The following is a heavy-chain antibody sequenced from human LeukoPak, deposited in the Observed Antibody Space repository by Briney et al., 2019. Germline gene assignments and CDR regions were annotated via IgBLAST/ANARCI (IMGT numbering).Heavy chain of an antibody. D-gene: IGHD6-19*01. V-gene: IGHV4-59*01. Sequence: SETLSLTCTVSAGSISGYYWTWIRQPPGKGLEGLGHIYYSGSTKYNPSLTSRVTISLDTSKNQFSLVLSSATAADTAVYYCARSVAVPGTEIDFWGQGTLVTVSS. CDR1: AGSISGYY. J-gene: IGHJ4*02. CDR2: IYYSGST. CDR3: ARSVAVPGTEIDF.